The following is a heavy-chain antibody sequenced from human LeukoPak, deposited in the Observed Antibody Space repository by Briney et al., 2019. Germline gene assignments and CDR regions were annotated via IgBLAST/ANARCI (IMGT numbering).Heavy chain of an antibody. CDR2: IIPILDIT. J-gene: IGHJ3*01. Sequence: SVKVSCKASGGTFNNYAVSWVRQAPGHGLEWMARIIPILDITHYAQKFQGRLTITADKSTNTAYMELSSLRSEDTAVYFCARDEATIMTTDALDFWGQGTMVTVSS. D-gene: IGHD4-17*01. V-gene: IGHV1-69*04. CDR1: GGTFNNYA. CDR3: ARDEATIMTTDALDF.